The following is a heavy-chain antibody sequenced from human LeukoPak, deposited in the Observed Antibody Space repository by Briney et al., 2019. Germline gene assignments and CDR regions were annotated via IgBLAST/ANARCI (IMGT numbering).Heavy chain of an antibody. V-gene: IGHV3-21*04. Sequence: GGSLRLSCSASGFTFSDYDMNWVRQAPGKGLEWVSSISYLSSHVYYGDSVKGRFTISRDNSKNTLYLQMNSLRAEDTAVYYCASGSGSYRTPYYYMDVWGTGTTVTVSS. J-gene: IGHJ6*03. D-gene: IGHD3-10*01. CDR2: ISYLSSHV. CDR3: ASGSGSYRTPYYYMDV. CDR1: GFTFSDYD.